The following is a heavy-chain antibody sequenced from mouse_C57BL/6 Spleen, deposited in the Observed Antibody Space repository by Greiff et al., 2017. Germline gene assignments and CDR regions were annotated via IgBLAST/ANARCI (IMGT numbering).Heavy chain of an antibody. D-gene: IGHD1-1*01. CDR2: ISYDGSN. Sequence: DVKLQESGPGLVKPSQSLSLTCSVTGYSITSGYYWNWIRQFPGNKLEWMGYISYDGSNNYNPSLKNRISITRDTSKNQFFLKLNSVTTEDTATYYCARDDGSLWFAYWGQGTLVTVSA. J-gene: IGHJ3*01. V-gene: IGHV3-6*01. CDR1: GYSITSGYY. CDR3: ARDDGSLWFAY.